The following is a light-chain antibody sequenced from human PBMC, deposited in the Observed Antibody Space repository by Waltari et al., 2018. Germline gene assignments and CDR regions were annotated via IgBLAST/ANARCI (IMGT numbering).Light chain of an antibody. V-gene: IGKV1-5*01. CDR1: QSISNW. J-gene: IGKJ1*01. CDR2: KAS. Sequence: IQVTQSPSTLSASVGDRVTITCRATQSISNWLAWYQQKPGKAPKLLIYKASTLESGVPSRFSGSGSGTEFTLTISSLQPDDFATYFCQQYNNYTPKTFGQGTKGDIK. CDR3: QQYNNYTPKT.